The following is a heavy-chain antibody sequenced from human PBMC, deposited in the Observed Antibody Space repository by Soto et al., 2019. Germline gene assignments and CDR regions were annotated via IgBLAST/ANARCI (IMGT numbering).Heavy chain of an antibody. V-gene: IGHV4-59*01. J-gene: IGHJ4*02. CDR1: GGSISSYY. Sequence: PSETLSLTCTVSGGSISSYYWSWIRQPPGKGLEWIGYIYYSGSTNYNPSLKSRVTISVDTSKNQFSLKLSSVTAADTAVYYCARGYDSSGYYYVPTDFDYWGQGTLVTVSS. D-gene: IGHD3-22*01. CDR3: ARGYDSSGYYYVPTDFDY. CDR2: IYYSGST.